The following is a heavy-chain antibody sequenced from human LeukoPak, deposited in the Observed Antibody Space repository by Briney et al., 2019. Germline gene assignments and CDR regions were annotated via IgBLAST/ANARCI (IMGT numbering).Heavy chain of an antibody. CDR1: GFTFDDYG. V-gene: IGHV3-20*04. CDR2: IQWNGGMV. D-gene: IGHD2-8*01. J-gene: IGHJ1*01. CDR3: ARGPKLGYCANGLCSQFFQD. Sequence: GRSLRLSCAASGFTFDDYGMNWVRLAPGKGLEWVSGIQWNGGMVGYAESVKGRFTISRDNARNSLYLRMTGLMAEDQALYYCARGPKLGYCANGLCSQFFQDWGQGTLVTVSS.